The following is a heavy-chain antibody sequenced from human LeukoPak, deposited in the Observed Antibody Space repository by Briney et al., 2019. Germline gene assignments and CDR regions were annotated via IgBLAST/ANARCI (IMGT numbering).Heavy chain of an antibody. J-gene: IGHJ4*02. D-gene: IGHD4-17*01. CDR3: ASLTTVTSSLNFDY. CDR1: GFTFSSYS. CDR2: ISSSSSYI. Sequence: GGSLRLSCAASGFTFSSYSMNWVRQAPGKGLEWVSSISSSSSYIYYADSVKGRFTISRDNAKNSLYLQMNSLRAEDTAVYYCASLTTVTSSLNFDYWGQGTLVTVSS. V-gene: IGHV3-21*01.